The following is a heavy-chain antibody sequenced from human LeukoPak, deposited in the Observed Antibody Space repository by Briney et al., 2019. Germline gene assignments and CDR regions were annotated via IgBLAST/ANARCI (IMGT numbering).Heavy chain of an antibody. V-gene: IGHV3-30*18. CDR2: ISYDGSNK. D-gene: IGHD5-24*01. Sequence: GRSLRLSCAASGFTFSSYGMHWVRQAPGKGLEWVAVISYDGSNKYYADSVKGRFTISRDNSKNTLYLQMNSLRAEDTAVYYCAKGSRDRQRWLQLYDAFDIWGQGTMVTVSS. CDR1: GFTFSSYG. J-gene: IGHJ3*02. CDR3: AKGSRDRQRWLQLYDAFDI.